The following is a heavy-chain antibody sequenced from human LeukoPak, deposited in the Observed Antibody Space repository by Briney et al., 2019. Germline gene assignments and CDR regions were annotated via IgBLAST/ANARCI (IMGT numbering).Heavy chain of an antibody. Sequence: PSQTLSLTCTVSGGSISSGDYYWSWIRQPPGKGLEWIGYIYYSGSTYYNPSLKSRVTISVDTSKNQFSLKLSSVTAADTAVYYCARDLTKYYYGSGSYSLNWYFDLWGRGTLVTVSS. CDR2: IYYSGST. CDR3: ARDLTKYYYGSGSYSLNWYFDL. J-gene: IGHJ2*01. D-gene: IGHD3-10*01. CDR1: GGSISSGDYY. V-gene: IGHV4-30-4*01.